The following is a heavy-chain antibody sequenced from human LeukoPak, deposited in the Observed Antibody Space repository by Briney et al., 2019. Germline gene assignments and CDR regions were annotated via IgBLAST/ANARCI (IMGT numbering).Heavy chain of an antibody. D-gene: IGHD3-10*02. Sequence: GGSLRLSCAGSGFTFSSYEMNWVRQAPGKGLEWVSYISSSGSTIYYADSVEGRFTISRDNAKNPLYLQMNSLRAEDTAVYYCAELGITMIGGVWGKGTTVTISS. CDR3: AELGITMIGGV. V-gene: IGHV3-48*03. J-gene: IGHJ6*04. CDR1: GFTFSSYE. CDR2: ISSSGSTI.